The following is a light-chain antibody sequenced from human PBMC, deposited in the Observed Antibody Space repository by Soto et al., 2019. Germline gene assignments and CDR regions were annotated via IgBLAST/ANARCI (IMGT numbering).Light chain of an antibody. Sequence: DIQMTQSPSSLSASVGDRVTITCRASQSISTFVNWYQQKGGKAPKLLIHASSTLPSGVPSRFSGTGSGTDFTLTIGDLQPEDCATYYCQQTYSNRLSFGGGTKVDIK. CDR2: ASS. CDR1: QSISTF. J-gene: IGKJ4*01. CDR3: QQTYSNRLS. V-gene: IGKV1-39*01.